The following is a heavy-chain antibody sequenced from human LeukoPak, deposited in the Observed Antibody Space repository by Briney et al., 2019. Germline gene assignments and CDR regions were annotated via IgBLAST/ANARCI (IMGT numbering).Heavy chain of an antibody. CDR3: ARELTRDSNTWYGGDYFDY. Sequence: SETLSLTRGLSGVSLCCSNWRGRVRQPPGKGLGGVGENYLSGSTKLNPSPKSRGPISENKSKNPFSLKLSPVTRAGTAVYYLARELTRDSNTWYGGDYFDYWGQGTLVTVSS. CDR1: GVSLCCSNW. V-gene: IGHV4-4*02. CDR2: NYLSGST. J-gene: IGHJ4*02. D-gene: IGHD6-13*01.